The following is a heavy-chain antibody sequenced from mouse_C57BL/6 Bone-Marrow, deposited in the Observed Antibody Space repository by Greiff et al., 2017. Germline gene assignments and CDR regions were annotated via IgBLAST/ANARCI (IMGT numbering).Heavy chain of an antibody. J-gene: IGHJ4*01. CDR1: GFTFNTYA. CDR2: IRRKSSNYAT. D-gene: IGHD2-1*01. Sequence: EVQLVESGGGLVQPKGSLKLSCAASGFTFNTYAMHWVRQAPGQGLEWVARIRRKSSNYATYYADSVKDRFTISRDDSQSMLYLQMNNLKTEDTAMYYCVRGDYGNAYYYAMDYWGQGTSVTVSS. CDR3: VRGDYGNAYYYAMDY. V-gene: IGHV10-3*01.